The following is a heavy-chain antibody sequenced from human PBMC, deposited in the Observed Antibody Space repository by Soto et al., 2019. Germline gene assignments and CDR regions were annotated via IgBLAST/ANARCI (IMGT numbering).Heavy chain of an antibody. Sequence: PSETLSLTCTVSGGSISSYYWSWIRQPAGKGLEWIGRIYTSGSTNYNPSLKSRVTMSVDTSKNQFSLKLSSVTAADTAVYYCARLSSYDFWSGYYYYGMDVWGQGTTVTVS. V-gene: IGHV4-4*07. CDR1: GGSISSYY. J-gene: IGHJ6*02. CDR3: ARLSSYDFWSGYYYYGMDV. CDR2: IYTSGST. D-gene: IGHD3-3*01.